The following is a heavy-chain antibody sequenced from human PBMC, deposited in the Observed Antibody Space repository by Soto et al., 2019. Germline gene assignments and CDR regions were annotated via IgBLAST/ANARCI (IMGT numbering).Heavy chain of an antibody. D-gene: IGHD6-19*01. J-gene: IGHJ4*02. CDR2: ISFDGRNK. CDR1: GFPFSSYA. CDR3: ARDVNEVRGWPLNIDH. V-gene: IGHV3-30*04. Sequence: GGSLRLSCAASGFPFSSYAVHWVRLAPGKGLEWVAVISFDGRNKYYGDSVKGRFTISRDNSKNTLYLQMNSLRVEDTAVYYCARDVNEVRGWPLNIDHQGQGTPSTVSP.